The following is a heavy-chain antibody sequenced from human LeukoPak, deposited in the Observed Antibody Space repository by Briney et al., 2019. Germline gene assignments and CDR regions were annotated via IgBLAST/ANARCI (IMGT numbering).Heavy chain of an antibody. CDR1: GFTFSSYG. Sequence: PGGSLRLSCAASGFTFSSYGMHWVRQAPGKGLEWVAVISYDGSNKYYADSVKGRFTISRDNSKNTLYLQMNSLRAEDTAVYYCAIYHSTQDFQHWGQGTLVTVSS. CDR3: AIYHSTQDFQH. CDR2: ISYDGSNK. D-gene: IGHD2-2*01. J-gene: IGHJ1*01. V-gene: IGHV3-30*03.